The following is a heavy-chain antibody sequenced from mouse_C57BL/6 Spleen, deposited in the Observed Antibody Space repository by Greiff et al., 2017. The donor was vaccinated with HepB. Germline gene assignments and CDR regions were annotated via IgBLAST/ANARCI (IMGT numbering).Heavy chain of an antibody. V-gene: IGHV14-3*01. J-gene: IGHJ4*01. D-gene: IGHD2-4*01. CDR1: GFNIKNTY. Sequence: VQLQQSVAELVRPGASVKLSCTASGFNIKNTYMHWVKQRPEQGLEWIGRIDPANGNTKYAPKFQGKATITAYTSSKTAYPHLSSLTSEDTAIYSYARDDYDDAMDHWGQGTSVTVSS. CDR3: ARDDYDDAMDH. CDR2: IDPANGNT.